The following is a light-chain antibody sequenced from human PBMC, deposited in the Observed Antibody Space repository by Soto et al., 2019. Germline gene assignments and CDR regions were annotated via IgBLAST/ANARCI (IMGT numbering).Light chain of an antibody. V-gene: IGKV1-39*01. J-gene: IGKJ1*01. CDR2: AAS. Sequence: DIQMTQSPSSLSASVGDRVTITCRASQSISIYLNWYQQKPGKVPKLLVYAASSLHSGVPSRFSGSGSGTDFTLTISSLQPEDLATNSCHQSYRMTPWTFGQGTKVEMK. CDR3: HQSYRMTPWT. CDR1: QSISIY.